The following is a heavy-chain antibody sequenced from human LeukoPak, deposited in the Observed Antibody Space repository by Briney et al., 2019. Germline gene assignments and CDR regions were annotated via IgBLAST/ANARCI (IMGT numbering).Heavy chain of an antibody. CDR1: GFTFSSYW. J-gene: IGHJ4*02. CDR2: IKQDGSEK. Sequence: GGSLRLSCAASGFTFSSYWMSWVRQAPGKGLEWVANIKQDGSEKYYVDSVKGRFTISRDNAKNSLYLQMNSLRAEDTAVYYCAREGESWGKFGELLVGDYWGQGTLVTVSS. D-gene: IGHD3-10*01. CDR3: AREGESWGKFGELLVGDY. V-gene: IGHV3-7*01.